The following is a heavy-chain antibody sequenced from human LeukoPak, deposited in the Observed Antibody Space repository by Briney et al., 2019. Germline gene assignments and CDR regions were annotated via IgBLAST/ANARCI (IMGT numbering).Heavy chain of an antibody. Sequence: SETLSLTCTVSGASVSSSHWNWIRQSPGKELEWIANVDYNGSAKYNPSLRGRGTMSLDTSKNQFHLKLESVTAADTARYYCAIGLYEPFDRWGQGTLVTVSS. CDR2: VDYNGSA. CDR3: AIGLYEPFDR. D-gene: IGHD2/OR15-2a*01. V-gene: IGHV4-59*02. CDR1: GASVSSSH. J-gene: IGHJ5*02.